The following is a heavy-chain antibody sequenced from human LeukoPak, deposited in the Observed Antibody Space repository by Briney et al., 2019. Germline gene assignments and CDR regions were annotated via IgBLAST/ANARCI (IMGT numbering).Heavy chain of an antibody. CDR2: IRHDGSNN. J-gene: IGHJ5*02. D-gene: IGHD6-19*01. V-gene: IGHV3-30*02. Sequence: QSGGSLRLSCTTSGFIFSGYGFHWVRQAPGKGLEWVALIRHDGSNNYYTDSVKGRFTTSRDNSKSTVYLQMSSLRVDDTAIYYCTREWGRGASGSGWYNWFDPWGQGTLVTVSS. CDR3: TREWGRGASGSGWYNWFDP. CDR1: GFIFSGYG.